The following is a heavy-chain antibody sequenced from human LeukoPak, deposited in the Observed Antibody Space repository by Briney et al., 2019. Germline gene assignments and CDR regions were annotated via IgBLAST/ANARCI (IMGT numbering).Heavy chain of an antibody. CDR2: IYPGDADT. CDR3: ARLGLESYGNSGYYYLDY. V-gene: IGHV5-51*01. J-gene: IGHJ4*02. CDR1: GYSFANYW. D-gene: IGHD3-22*01. Sequence: GESLKISCEGSGYSFANYWIGWGRQMHGKALEWMGTIYPGDADTRYRPSFQGQVTITADKSINTAYLQWSSLKASDTALYYCARLGLESYGNSGYYYLDYWGQGALVTVSS.